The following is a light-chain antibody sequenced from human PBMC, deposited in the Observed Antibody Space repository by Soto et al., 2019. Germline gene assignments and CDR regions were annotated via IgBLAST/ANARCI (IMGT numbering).Light chain of an antibody. J-gene: IGLJ2*01. Sequence: QSVLTQPPSVSGAPGQRVTISCTGSSSNIGAGYEVHWYQHLPGKAPKLLIYGNSNRPSGVPDRFSASKSGTSASLAITGLQAEDEADYYCAAWDDSLNVLVFGGGTKLTVL. CDR3: AAWDDSLNVLV. CDR1: SSNIGAGYE. CDR2: GNS. V-gene: IGLV1-40*01.